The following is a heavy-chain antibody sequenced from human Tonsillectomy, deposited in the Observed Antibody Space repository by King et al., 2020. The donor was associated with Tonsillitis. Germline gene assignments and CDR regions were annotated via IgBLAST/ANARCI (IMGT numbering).Heavy chain of an antibody. D-gene: IGHD3-10*01. CDR1: GDSMRNSY. J-gene: IGHJ6*02. Sequence: VQLQESGPGLVKPSETLSLTCTVSGDSMRNSYWTWIRQPPGKGLEWVGYIYYSGSTVYSFSLKIRVSISIYTSKNQFTLKLTSVTAAETAVYYCARVSGGASGEYSMDLWGQGPTVTVSS. CDR2: IYYSGST. V-gene: IGHV4-59*01. CDR3: ARVSGGASGEYSMDL.